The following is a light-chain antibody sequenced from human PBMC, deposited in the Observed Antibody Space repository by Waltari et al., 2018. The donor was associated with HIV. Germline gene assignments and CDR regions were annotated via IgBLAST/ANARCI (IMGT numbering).Light chain of an antibody. J-gene: IGLJ2*01. CDR1: SSDVGGYTY. CDR3: SSYTSSSVV. V-gene: IGLV2-14*01. Sequence: QSALTPPASVSGSPGQSITISCTGTSSDVGGYTYVSWYQQHPGKAPNLMIYEVSNRPSGVSNRFSGSKSGNTASLTISGLQAEDEADYYCSSYTSSSVVFGGGTKLTVL. CDR2: EVS.